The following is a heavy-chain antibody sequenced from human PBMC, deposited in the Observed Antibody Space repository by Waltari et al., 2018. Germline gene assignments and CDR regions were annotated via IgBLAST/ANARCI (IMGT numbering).Heavy chain of an antibody. CDR1: GGSISSYY. CDR2: IYTSGST. CDR3: ARGGEGGKGENHGLDY. D-gene: IGHD3-16*01. J-gene: IGHJ4*02. Sequence: QVQLQESGPGLVKPSETLSLPCTVSGGSISSYYWSWIRQPARTGLDWLWRIYTSGSTNDNPSLKSRVTMSVDTSKNQFSLKLGSVTAADTAVYYCARGGEGGKGENHGLDYWGQGTLVTVSS. V-gene: IGHV4-4*07.